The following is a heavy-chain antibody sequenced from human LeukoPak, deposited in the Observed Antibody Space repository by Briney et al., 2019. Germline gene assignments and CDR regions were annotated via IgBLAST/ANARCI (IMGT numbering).Heavy chain of an antibody. CDR1: GDSVSSNSAA. D-gene: IGHD1-26*01. CDR2: TYYRSKWYY. CDR3: ARTRDLGPGY. Sequence: SQTLSLTCVISGDSVSSNSAAWNWIRQSPSRGLEWLGRTYYRSKWYYHYAVSMKSRITVNPGTSKNQFSLHLNSVTPEDTAVYYCARTRDLGPGYWGQGTLVTVSS. V-gene: IGHV6-1*01. J-gene: IGHJ4*02.